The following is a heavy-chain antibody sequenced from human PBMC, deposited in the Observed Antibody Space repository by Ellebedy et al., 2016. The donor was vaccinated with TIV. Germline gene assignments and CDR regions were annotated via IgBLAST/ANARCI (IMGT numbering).Heavy chain of an antibody. CDR3: ARRNPSGYDPFLDS. D-gene: IGHD5-12*01. CDR1: GFNFNTYW. CDR2: IYYDGSIT. Sequence: GESLKISCAASGFNFNTYWMHWVRQAPGKGLVWVSRIYYDGSITTYADSVEGRFTISRDNAKNTLFLQMNSLSAEDTAQYYCARRNPSGYDPFLDSWGQGTLVTVSS. V-gene: IGHV3-74*01. J-gene: IGHJ4*02.